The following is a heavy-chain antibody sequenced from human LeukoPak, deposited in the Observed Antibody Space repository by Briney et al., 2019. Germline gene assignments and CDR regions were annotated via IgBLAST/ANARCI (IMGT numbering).Heavy chain of an antibody. Sequence: GGSLRLSCAASGFTFSSYAMSWVRQAPGKGLEWVSAISGSGGSTYYADSVKGRFTISRDNSKNTLYLQMNSLRAEDTAVYYCARDCGVGSTFDYWGQGTLVTVSS. CDR2: ISGSGGST. CDR1: GFTFSSYA. CDR3: ARDCGVGSTFDY. J-gene: IGHJ4*02. D-gene: IGHD1-26*01. V-gene: IGHV3-23*01.